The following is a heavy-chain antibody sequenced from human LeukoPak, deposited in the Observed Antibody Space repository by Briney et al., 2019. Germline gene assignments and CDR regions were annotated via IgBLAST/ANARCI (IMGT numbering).Heavy chain of an antibody. J-gene: IGHJ4*02. V-gene: IGHV1-18*01. Sequence: GASVKVSCKASGYTFTSYGVSWVRQAPGQGLEWMGWLSAYNGNINYAQKLQGRVTMTTDTSTCTAYMELRSLRSDDTAVYYCARVGFRGAYLYYFDYWGQGTLVTVSS. CDR3: ARVGFRGAYLYYFDY. D-gene: IGHD3-10*01. CDR1: GYTFTSYG. CDR2: LSAYNGNI.